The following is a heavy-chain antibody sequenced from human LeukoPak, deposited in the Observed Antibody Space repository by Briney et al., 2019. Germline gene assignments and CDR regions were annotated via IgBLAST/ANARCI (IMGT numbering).Heavy chain of an antibody. CDR1: GGSFSGYL. D-gene: IGHD6-19*01. J-gene: IGHJ4*02. CDR3: ASGIAVAGTWVY. V-gene: IGHV4-34*01. Sequence: SETLSLTCGVYGGSFSGYLWNWIRQPPGKDLEWLGEINHSGSTNYNPSLKSRVTISVDTSKNQFSLKLSSVTAADTAVYYCASGIAVAGTWVYWGQGTLVTVSS. CDR2: INHSGST.